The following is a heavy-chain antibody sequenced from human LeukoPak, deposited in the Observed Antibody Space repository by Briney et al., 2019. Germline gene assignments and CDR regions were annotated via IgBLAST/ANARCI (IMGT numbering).Heavy chain of an antibody. Sequence: SETLSLTCTVSGGSISSSSYYWGWIRQPPGTGLEWIGSIYYSGSTYYNPSLKSRVTISVDTSKNQFSLKLSSVTAADTAVYYCARDFPAVDYDFWSGYYTGGTFDYWGQGTLVTVSS. CDR1: GGSISSSSYY. V-gene: IGHV4-39*07. J-gene: IGHJ4*02. CDR3: ARDFPAVDYDFWSGYYTGGTFDY. D-gene: IGHD3-3*01. CDR2: IYYSGST.